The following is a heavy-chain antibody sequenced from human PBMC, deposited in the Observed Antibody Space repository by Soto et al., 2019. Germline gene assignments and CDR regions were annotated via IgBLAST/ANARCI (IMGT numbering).Heavy chain of an antibody. J-gene: IGHJ4*02. CDR2: IIPIFGTA. Sequence: SVKVSCKASGGTFSSYAISWVRQAPGQGLEWMGGIIPIFGTANYAQKFQGRVTITADESTSTAYMELSSLRSEDTAVYYCARGLVPYYDILTGYYILDYWGQGTLVTVSS. CDR3: ARGLVPYYDILTGYYILDY. D-gene: IGHD3-9*01. V-gene: IGHV1-69*13. CDR1: GGTFSSYA.